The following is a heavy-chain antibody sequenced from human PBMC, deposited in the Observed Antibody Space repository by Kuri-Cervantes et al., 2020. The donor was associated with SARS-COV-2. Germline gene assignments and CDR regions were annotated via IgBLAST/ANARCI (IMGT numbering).Heavy chain of an antibody. J-gene: IGHJ4*02. Sequence: GGSLRLSCAASGFAVRNTYMAWVCQAPGKGLECVSVIYSGGNTYYADSVKGRFTISRDSSKNTLYLQMNSLRAEDTAVYYCARAKSPNAALVPADYWGQGTLVTVSS. V-gene: IGHV3-53*01. CDR3: ARAKSPNAALVPADY. D-gene: IGHD5-18*01. CDR1: GFAVRNTY. CDR2: IYSGGNT.